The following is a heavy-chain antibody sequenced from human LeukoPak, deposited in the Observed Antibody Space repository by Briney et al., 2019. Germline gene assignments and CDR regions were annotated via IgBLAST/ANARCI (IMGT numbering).Heavy chain of an antibody. CDR3: ARETGSAVGSTDLDY. D-gene: IGHD4-17*01. CDR2: ISYDGSNK. Sequence: PGGSLRLSCAASGFTFSSYAMHWVRQAPGKGLEWVAVISYDGSNKYFADSVKGRSTISRDTSKNTLYLQMNSLRAEDTAVYYCARETGSAVGSTDLDYWGQGTLVTVSS. V-gene: IGHV3-30-3*01. CDR1: GFTFSSYA. J-gene: IGHJ4*02.